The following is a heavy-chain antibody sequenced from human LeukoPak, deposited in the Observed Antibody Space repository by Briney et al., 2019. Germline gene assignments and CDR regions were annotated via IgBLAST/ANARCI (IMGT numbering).Heavy chain of an antibody. D-gene: IGHD3-16*01. CDR2: IYSGGST. J-gene: IGHJ4*02. V-gene: IGHV3-53*01. CDR1: GFTVSSNY. Sequence: GGSLRLSCAASGFTVSSNYMSWVRQAPGKGLEWVSVIYSGGSTYYADSVKGRFTISRDNSKHTLYLQMNSLRAEDTAVYYCARGVMLTYRGGAVFDYWGQGTLVTVSS. CDR3: ARGVMLTYRGGAVFDY.